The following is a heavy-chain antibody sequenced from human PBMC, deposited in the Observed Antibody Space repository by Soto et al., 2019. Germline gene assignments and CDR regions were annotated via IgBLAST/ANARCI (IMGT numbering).Heavy chain of an antibody. CDR3: ARGRAFCGGGSCNVYPGSD. CDR2: ISANGDIT. J-gene: IGHJ1*01. D-gene: IGHD2-15*01. V-gene: IGHV3-23*01. CDR1: GFTFRSHA. Sequence: EVQLLESGGDLVQPGGSLRLSCAASGFTFRSHAMSWVRHVPGKGLEWVSAISANGDITYYEESVKGRFTISRDNSQNKLYVQMNSLSAEDTAIYYCARGRAFCGGGSCNVYPGSDWGQGTLVTVSS.